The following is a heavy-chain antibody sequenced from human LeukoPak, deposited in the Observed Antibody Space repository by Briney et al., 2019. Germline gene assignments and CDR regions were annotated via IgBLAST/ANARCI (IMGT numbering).Heavy chain of an antibody. Sequence: GASVKVSCKASGYTFTSYYMHWVRQAPGQGLEWMGIINPSGGSTSYAQKFQGRVTMTRDTSKSTVYMELSSLRSEDTAVYYCARDLAAAGTNHDAFDIWGQGTMVTVSS. CDR1: GYTFTSYY. D-gene: IGHD6-13*01. CDR2: INPSGGST. CDR3: ARDLAAAGTNHDAFDI. V-gene: IGHV1-46*01. J-gene: IGHJ3*02.